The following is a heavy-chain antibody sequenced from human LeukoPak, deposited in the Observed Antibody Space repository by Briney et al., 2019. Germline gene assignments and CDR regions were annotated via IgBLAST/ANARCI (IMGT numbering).Heavy chain of an antibody. D-gene: IGHD6-19*01. CDR1: GFTFSSYG. J-gene: IGHJ4*02. V-gene: IGHV3-53*01. CDR3: ARDSNGPAF. CDR2: IYSGGGT. Sequence: PGGSLRLSCAASGFTFSSYGMHWVRQAPGKGLEWVSVIYSGGGTFYSEFVKGRFTISRDYSKNTLYLQMNSLRADDTAVYYCARDSNGPAFWGQGTLVTVSS.